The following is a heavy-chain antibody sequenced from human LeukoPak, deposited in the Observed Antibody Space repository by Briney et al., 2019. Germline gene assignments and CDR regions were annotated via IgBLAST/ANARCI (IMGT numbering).Heavy chain of an antibody. Sequence: MPSETLSLTCTVSGGSISSSSYYWGWIRQPPGKGLEWIGSIYYSGSTYYNPSLKSRVSISVDTSKNQFSLKLSSVTAADTAVYYCATYLYGIFDSWGQGTLVTVSS. CDR3: ATYLYGIFDS. CDR1: GGSISSSSYY. J-gene: IGHJ4*02. CDR2: IYYSGST. V-gene: IGHV4-39*07. D-gene: IGHD4-17*01.